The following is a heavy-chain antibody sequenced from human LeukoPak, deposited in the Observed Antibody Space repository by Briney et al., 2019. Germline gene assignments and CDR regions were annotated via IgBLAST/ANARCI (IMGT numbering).Heavy chain of an antibody. CDR1: GGSISSGSYY. J-gene: IGHJ4*02. CDR2: IYTSGST. CDR3: ARAWHDMLTGYSLDY. D-gene: IGHD3-9*01. V-gene: IGHV4-61*02. Sequence: SQTLSLTCTVSGGSISSGSYYWSWIRQPAGKGLEWIGRIYTSGSTNYNPSLKSRVTISVDTSKNQFSLKLSSVTAADTAVYYCARAWHDMLTGYSLDYWGQGTLVTVSS.